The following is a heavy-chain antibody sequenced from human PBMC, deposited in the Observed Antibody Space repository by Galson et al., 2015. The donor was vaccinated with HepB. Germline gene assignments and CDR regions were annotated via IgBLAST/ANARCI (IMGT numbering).Heavy chain of an antibody. CDR2: ISYDGSNK. V-gene: IGHV3-30*18. Sequence: SLRLSCAASGFTFSSYGMHWVRQAPGKGLEWVAVISYDGSNKYYADSVKGRFTISRDNSKNTLYLQMNSLRAEDTAVYYCAKDLGGGSYSDGMDVWGQGTTVTVSS. CDR3: AKDLGGGSYSDGMDV. CDR1: GFTFSSYG. D-gene: IGHD1-26*01. J-gene: IGHJ6*02.